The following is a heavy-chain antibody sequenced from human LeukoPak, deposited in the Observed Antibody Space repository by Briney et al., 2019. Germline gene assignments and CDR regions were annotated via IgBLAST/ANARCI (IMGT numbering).Heavy chain of an antibody. V-gene: IGHV4-34*01. CDR2: INHSGST. D-gene: IGHD1-26*01. CDR1: GGSFSGYY. Sequence: PSETLSLTCAVYGGSFSGYYWSWIRQPPGKGLEWIGEINHSGSTNYNPSLKSRVTISVDTSKNQFSLKLSSVTAADTAVYYCARGSPSGYFDYWGQGTLVTVSS. CDR3: ARGSPSGYFDY. J-gene: IGHJ4*02.